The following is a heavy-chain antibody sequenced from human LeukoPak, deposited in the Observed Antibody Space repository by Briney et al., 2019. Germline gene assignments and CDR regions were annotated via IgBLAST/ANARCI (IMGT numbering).Heavy chain of an antibody. J-gene: IGHJ4*02. CDR1: GFTFSSYW. Sequence: GGSLRLSCAASGFTFSSYWMSWVRQAPGKGLEWVANINEDGSDEYYVDSVKGRFTVSRDNAKNSLYLQMKSLRAEDTAIYYCARDTYRFFDFWGQGALVTVSS. CDR2: INEDGSDE. V-gene: IGHV3-7*01. CDR3: ARDTYRFFDF. D-gene: IGHD1-1*01.